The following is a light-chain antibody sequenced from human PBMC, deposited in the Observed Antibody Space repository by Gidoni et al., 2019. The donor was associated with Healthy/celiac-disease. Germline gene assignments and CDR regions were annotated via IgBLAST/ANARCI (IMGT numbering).Light chain of an antibody. CDR2: GAS. Sequence: GTLSCRASQSVSSNYLAWYQQKPGQAPRLLIYGASSRATGIPDRFSGSGSGTDFTLTITRLEPEDFAVYYCQHYDRSPWTFGQXTKVEIK. J-gene: IGKJ1*01. CDR1: QSVSSNY. CDR3: QHYDRSPWT. V-gene: IGKV3-20*01.